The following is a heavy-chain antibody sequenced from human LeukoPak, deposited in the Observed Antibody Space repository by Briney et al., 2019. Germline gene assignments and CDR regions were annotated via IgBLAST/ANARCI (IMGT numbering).Heavy chain of an antibody. J-gene: IGHJ4*02. V-gene: IGHV4-28*01. CDR1: GYSITSSSW. D-gene: IGHD3-22*01. Sequence: SDTLSLTCAVSGYSITSSSWWGWIRQPPGKGLEWIGYIYHSGTTYYNPSLQSRVTMSVDTSKNQFSLKLSSVTAVDTAVYYCARKESVYYYFDYWGQGTLVTVSS. CDR3: ARKESVYYYFDY. CDR2: IYHSGTT.